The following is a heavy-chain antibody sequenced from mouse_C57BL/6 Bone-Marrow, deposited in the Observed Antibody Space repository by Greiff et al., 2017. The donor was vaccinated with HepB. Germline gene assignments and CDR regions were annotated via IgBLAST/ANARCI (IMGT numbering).Heavy chain of an antibody. V-gene: IGHV1-61*01. D-gene: IGHD1-1*01. J-gene: IGHJ2*01. Sequence: QVQLQQPGAELVRPGSSVKLSCKASGYTFTSYWMDWVKQRPGQGLEWIGNIYPSDSETHYNQKFKDKVTLTVDKSSSTAYMQLSSLTSEDSAVYYCARSITTVVAGDYFDYWGQGTTLTVSS. CDR1: GYTFTSYW. CDR2: IYPSDSET. CDR3: ARSITTVVAGDYFDY.